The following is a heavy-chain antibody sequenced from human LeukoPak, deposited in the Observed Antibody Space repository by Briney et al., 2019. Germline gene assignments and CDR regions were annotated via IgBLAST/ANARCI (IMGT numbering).Heavy chain of an antibody. D-gene: IGHD2-21*01. V-gene: IGHV4-34*01. CDR1: GGSFSGYY. CDR2: INHSGST. J-gene: IGHJ3*02. CDR3: ARERRPLIAQVRFAFDI. Sequence: PSETLSLTCAVYGGSFSGYYWSWIRQPPGKGLEWIGEINHSGSTNYNPSLKSRVTISVDTSKNQFSLKLSSVTAADTAVYYCARERRPLIAQVRFAFDIWGQGTMVTVSS.